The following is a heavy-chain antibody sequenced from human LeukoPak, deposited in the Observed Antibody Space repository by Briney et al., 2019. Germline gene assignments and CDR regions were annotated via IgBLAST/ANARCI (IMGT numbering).Heavy chain of an antibody. J-gene: IGHJ4*02. Sequence: ASVKVSCKASGYTFTSYGISWVRQAPGQGLEWMGWMNPNSGNTGYAQKFQGRVTMTRNTSISTAYMELSSLRSEDTAVYYCARSDGGGDLIGYWGQGTLVTVSS. CDR3: ARSDGGGDLIGY. CDR1: GYTFTSYG. V-gene: IGHV1-8*02. CDR2: MNPNSGNT. D-gene: IGHD4-17*01.